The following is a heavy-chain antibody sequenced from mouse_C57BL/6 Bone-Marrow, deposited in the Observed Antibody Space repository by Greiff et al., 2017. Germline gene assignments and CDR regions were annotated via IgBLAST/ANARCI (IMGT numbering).Heavy chain of an antibody. Sequence: QVQLQQSGPELVKPGASVKISCKASGYAFSSSWMNWVKQRPGKGLEWIGRIYPGDGDTNYNGKVKGKATLTADKSSSTAYVQLSSLTSEDSAVYFCAREGYYGSSYSYWYFDVWGTGTTVTVSS. V-gene: IGHV1-82*01. CDR3: AREGYYGSSYSYWYFDV. J-gene: IGHJ1*03. CDR2: IYPGDGDT. CDR1: GYAFSSSW. D-gene: IGHD1-1*01.